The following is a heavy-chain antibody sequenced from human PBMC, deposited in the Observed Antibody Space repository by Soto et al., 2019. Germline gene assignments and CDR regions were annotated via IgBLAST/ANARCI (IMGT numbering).Heavy chain of an antibody. D-gene: IGHD1-26*01. V-gene: IGHV3-23*01. J-gene: IGHJ4*02. CDR1: GFTFTSYA. CDR3: AKRSPSGTYYFDY. CDR2: IGTTTGDI. Sequence: GGSLRLSCAASGFTFTSYAMTWVRQGPGKGLEWVSSIGTTTGDILYADSVKGRFTISRDNSKNTLYLQINSLRTEDTAIYYCAKRSPSGTYYFDYWGQGTLVTVSS.